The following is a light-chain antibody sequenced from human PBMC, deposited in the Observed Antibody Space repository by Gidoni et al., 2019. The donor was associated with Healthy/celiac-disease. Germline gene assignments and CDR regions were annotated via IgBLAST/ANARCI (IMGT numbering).Light chain of an antibody. CDR3: QQYSNWPSLT. Sequence: EIVMTQSPATLSVSPGARATLSCKASQSVSSNLAWYQQNPGQAPRLLIYDASTRATGIPARFSGSGSGTDFTLTISSLQSEDFAVYYCQQYSNWPSLTFGGGTKVEIK. CDR1: QSVSSN. J-gene: IGKJ4*01. V-gene: IGKV3D-15*01. CDR2: DAS.